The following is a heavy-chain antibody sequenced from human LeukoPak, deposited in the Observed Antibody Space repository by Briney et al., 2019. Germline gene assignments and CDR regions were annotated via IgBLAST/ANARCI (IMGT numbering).Heavy chain of an antibody. D-gene: IGHD3-10*01. J-gene: IGHJ4*02. CDR2: MNPNSGNT. Sequence: ASVKVSCKASGYTFTSYDINWVRQATGQGLEWMGWMNPNSGNTGYAQKFQGRVTITRNTSISTAYMELSSLRSEDTAVYYCARVAGTMVRGGFDYWGQGTLVTVSS. CDR3: ARVAGTMVRGGFDY. V-gene: IGHV1-8*03. CDR1: GYTFTSYD.